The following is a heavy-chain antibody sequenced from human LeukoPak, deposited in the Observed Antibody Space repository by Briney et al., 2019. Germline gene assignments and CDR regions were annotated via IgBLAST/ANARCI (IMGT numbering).Heavy chain of an antibody. CDR3: ARAGIVDLFYYYMDV. CDR2: IWYDGSNK. CDR1: GFTFNSHG. Sequence: SGGSLRLSCAASGFTFNSHGMHWVRQAPGKGLEWVALIWYDGSNKYYGDSVKGRFTISRDNSKNTLYLQVNSLRAEDTAVYYCARAGIVDLFYYYMDVWGKGTTVTVSS. V-gene: IGHV3-33*01. D-gene: IGHD2-21*01. J-gene: IGHJ6*03.